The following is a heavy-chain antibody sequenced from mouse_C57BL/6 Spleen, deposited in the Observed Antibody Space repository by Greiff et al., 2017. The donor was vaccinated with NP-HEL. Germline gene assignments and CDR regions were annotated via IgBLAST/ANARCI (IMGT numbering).Heavy chain of an antibody. CDR2: ISDGGSYT. CDR1: GFTFSSYA. J-gene: IGHJ2*01. V-gene: IGHV5-4*03. CDR3: ARCYGNYVYYYDY. D-gene: IGHD2-1*01. Sequence: EVKLVESGGGLVKPGGSLKLSCAASGFTFSSYAMSWVRQTPEKRLEWVATISDGGSYTYYPDNVKGRFTISRDNAKNNLYLQMSHLKSEETAMYYCARCYGNYVYYYDYWGQGTTLTVSS.